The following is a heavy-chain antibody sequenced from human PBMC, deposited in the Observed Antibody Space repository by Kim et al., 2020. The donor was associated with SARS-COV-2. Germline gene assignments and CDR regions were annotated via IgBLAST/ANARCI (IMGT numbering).Heavy chain of an antibody. V-gene: IGHV3-33*01. CDR3: ARAQMGTYYYYGMDV. D-gene: IGHD7-27*01. CDR2: IWYDGSNK. CDR1: GFTFSSYG. J-gene: IGHJ6*02. Sequence: GGSLRLSCAASGFTFSSYGMHWVRQAPGKGLEWVAVIWYDGSNKYYADSVKGRFTISRDNSKNTLYLQMNSLRAEDTAVYYCARAQMGTYYYYGMDVWGQGTTVTVSS.